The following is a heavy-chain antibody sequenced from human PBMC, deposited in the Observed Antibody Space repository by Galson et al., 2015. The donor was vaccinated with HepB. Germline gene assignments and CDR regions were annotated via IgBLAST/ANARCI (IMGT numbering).Heavy chain of an antibody. CDR1: GYTFTSYG. D-gene: IGHD6-13*01. V-gene: IGHV1-18*01. Sequence: SVKVSCKASGYTFTSYGISWVRQAPGQGLEWMGWISAYNGNTNYAQKLQGRVTMTTDTSTSTAYMELRSPRSDDTAVYYCARDRHSSSWWYFDYWGQGTLVTVSS. J-gene: IGHJ4*02. CDR3: ARDRHSSSWWYFDY. CDR2: ISAYNGNT.